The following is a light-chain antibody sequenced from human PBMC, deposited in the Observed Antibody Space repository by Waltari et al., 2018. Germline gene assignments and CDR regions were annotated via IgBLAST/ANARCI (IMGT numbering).Light chain of an antibody. J-gene: IGKJ1*01. CDR3: QQTYSTPRT. Sequence: DIQMTQSPSSLSASVGDRVSITCRTSQTIRSYLNWCKQKPGKAPNLPIYAASSLKSGVPSRFSGSGSGTDFTLTISSLQSEDFATYYCQQTYSTPRTFGQGTKVEVK. V-gene: IGKV1-39*01. CDR1: QTIRSY. CDR2: AAS.